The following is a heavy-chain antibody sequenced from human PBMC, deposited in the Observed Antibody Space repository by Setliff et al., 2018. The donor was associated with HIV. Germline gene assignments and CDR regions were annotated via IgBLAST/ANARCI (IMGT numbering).Heavy chain of an antibody. D-gene: IGHD3-9*01. J-gene: IGHJ4*02. CDR3: ARQTWEYYDTLTGYYRSPKNFES. Sequence: KASETLSLTCTAPGGSINRSNYYWGWIRQPPGKGLEWIGTISYTGSTYYDPSLKSRVTISLDTSKNQFFLKLSSVTAPDTAIYYCARQTWEYYDTLTGYYRSPKNFESWGQGTLVTVSS. CDR2: ISYTGST. V-gene: IGHV4-39*01. CDR1: GGSINRSNYY.